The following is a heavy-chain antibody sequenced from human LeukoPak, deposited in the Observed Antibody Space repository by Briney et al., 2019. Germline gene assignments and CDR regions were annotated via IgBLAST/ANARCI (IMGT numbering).Heavy chain of an antibody. CDR3: ARSDFWSGCNPDLSFDY. J-gene: IGHJ4*02. CDR2: INPNSGGT. V-gene: IGHV1-2*02. D-gene: IGHD3-3*01. CDR1: GYTFTGYY. Sequence: ASVKVSCKASGYTFTGYYMHWVRQAPGQGLEWMGWINPNSGGTNYAQKFQGRVTMTRDTSISTAYMELSRLRSDDTAVYYCARSDFWSGCNPDLSFDYWGQGTLVTVSS.